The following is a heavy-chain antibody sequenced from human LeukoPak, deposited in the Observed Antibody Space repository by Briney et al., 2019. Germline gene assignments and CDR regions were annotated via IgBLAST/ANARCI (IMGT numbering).Heavy chain of an antibody. CDR1: GGSISSGDYY. CDR3: ARGVYYYDSSGYDY. Sequence: NPSQTLSLTCTVSGGSISSGDYYWSWIRQPSGKGLEWIGYIYYSGSTYYNPSLKSRVTISVDTSKNQFSLKLSSVTAADTAVYYCARGVYYYDSSGYDYWGQGTLVTVSS. V-gene: IGHV4-30-4*01. J-gene: IGHJ4*02. CDR2: IYYSGST. D-gene: IGHD3-22*01.